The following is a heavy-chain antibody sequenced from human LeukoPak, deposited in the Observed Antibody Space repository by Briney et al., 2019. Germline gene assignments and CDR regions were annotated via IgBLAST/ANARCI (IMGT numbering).Heavy chain of an antibody. V-gene: IGHV6-1*01. J-gene: IGHJ3*01. CDR1: GDSVSRKSAG. CDR2: IYYRSTWYS. CDR3: ARGGLVRGSIDSLIAFDF. Sequence: SQTLSLTCAISGDSVSRKSAGWNWIRPSPSRGLEWLGRIYYRSTWYSDFLTSRITISPDTYKNQFSLHLDSVTPEDTAVYYCARGGLVRGSIDSLIAFDFWGQGTVVTVSS. D-gene: IGHD3-10*01.